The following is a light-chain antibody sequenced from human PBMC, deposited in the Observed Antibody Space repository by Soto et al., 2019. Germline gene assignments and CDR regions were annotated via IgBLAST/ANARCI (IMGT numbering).Light chain of an antibody. J-gene: IGKJ1*01. CDR3: QQLNANPWT. CDR1: QGISSY. V-gene: IGKV1-9*01. CDR2: AAS. Sequence: DIQLTQSPSFLSASVGDRVTITCRASQGISSYLAWYQQKPGKAPKLLIYAASTLQRGVPSGFSGSGSGTEFTLTISSLQPEDFATYYCQQLNANPWTFGQGTKVEIK.